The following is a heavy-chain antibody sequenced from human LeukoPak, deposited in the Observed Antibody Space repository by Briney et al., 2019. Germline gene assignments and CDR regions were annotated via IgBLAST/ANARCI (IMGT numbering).Heavy chain of an antibody. D-gene: IGHD4-17*01. J-gene: IGHJ4*02. V-gene: IGHV3-23*01. CDR3: AKASGDYNY. CDR2: ISGSGGST. Sequence: GGSLRLSCAASGFTVSSNYMSWVRQAPGKGLEWVSAISGSGGSTYYADSVKGRFTISRDNSKNTLYLQMNSLRAEDTAVYYCAKASGDYNYWGQGTLVTVSS. CDR1: GFTVSSNY.